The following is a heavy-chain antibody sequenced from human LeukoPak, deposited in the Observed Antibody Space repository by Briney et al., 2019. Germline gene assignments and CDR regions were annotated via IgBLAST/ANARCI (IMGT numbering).Heavy chain of an antibody. CDR3: ARVYWHDNGEYFQH. CDR2: IYSDDST. CDR1: GFTFSSYW. V-gene: IGHV3-66*01. D-gene: IGHD3-16*01. Sequence: PGGSLRLSCAASGFTFSSYWMHWVRQAPGKGLEWVLVIYSDDSTYSADSLKGRFTISRDISKNTLFLQMNSLRAEDTAVYYCARVYWHDNGEYFQHWGQGTLVTVSS. J-gene: IGHJ1*01.